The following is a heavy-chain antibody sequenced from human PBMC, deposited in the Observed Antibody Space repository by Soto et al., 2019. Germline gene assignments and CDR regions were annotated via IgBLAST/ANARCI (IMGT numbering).Heavy chain of an antibody. D-gene: IGHD2-2*01. Sequence: PSETLSLTCAVYGGSFSGYYWSWIRQPPGKGLEWIGEINHSGSTNYNPSLKSRVTISVDTSKNQFSLKLSSVTAADTAVYYCARGRSPGQYQLPCHFDYWGQGTLVTVSS. J-gene: IGHJ4*02. CDR3: ARGRSPGQYQLPCHFDY. CDR2: INHSGST. CDR1: GGSFSGYY. V-gene: IGHV4-34*01.